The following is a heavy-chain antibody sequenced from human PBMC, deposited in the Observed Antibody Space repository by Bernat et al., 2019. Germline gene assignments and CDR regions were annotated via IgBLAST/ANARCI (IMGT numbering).Heavy chain of an antibody. D-gene: IGHD6-13*01. CDR2: FFHSGCT. J-gene: IGHJ4*02. Sequence: QLQLQESGPGLVKPSETLSLSCSVSSGSISSRSYYWAWIRQPPGKGLERIGTFFHSGCTYNNPSLKSRVTISVDTSKNQFSLKVSSVTAADTAVYYCARQPNEGSWYNYFDSWGRGALVIVSS. CDR1: SGSISSRSYY. V-gene: IGHV4-39*01. CDR3: ARQPNEGSWYNYFDS.